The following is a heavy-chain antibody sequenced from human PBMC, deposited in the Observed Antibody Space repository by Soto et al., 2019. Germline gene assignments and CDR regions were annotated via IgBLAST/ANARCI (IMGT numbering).Heavy chain of an antibody. D-gene: IGHD4-17*01. Sequence: GGSLRLSCAASGFTFSIYAMTWVRQAPGKGLEWVSTISGSSGTTSYADSVRGRFTISRDNSKNSLYLQMNSLRAEDTAVYYCAKDAYGWYFDLWGRGTLVTVSS. CDR1: GFTFSIYA. V-gene: IGHV3-23*01. CDR2: ISGSSGTT. J-gene: IGHJ2*01. CDR3: AKDAYGWYFDL.